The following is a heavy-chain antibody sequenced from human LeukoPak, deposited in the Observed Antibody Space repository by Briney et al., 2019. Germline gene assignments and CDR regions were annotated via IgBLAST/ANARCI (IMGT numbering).Heavy chain of an antibody. CDR3: ARVLRDASGYYDY. D-gene: IGHD3-22*01. CDR1: GFTFSSYA. J-gene: IGHJ4*02. CDR2: ISIHGGDT. V-gene: IGHV3-64*01. Sequence: GGSLRLSCAASGFTFSSYAMHWVRQAPGKGLEYVSAISIHGGDTYYANSVKGRFTISRDNPKNTLYLQMGSLRAEDMAVYYCARVLRDASGYYDYWGQGTLVTVSS.